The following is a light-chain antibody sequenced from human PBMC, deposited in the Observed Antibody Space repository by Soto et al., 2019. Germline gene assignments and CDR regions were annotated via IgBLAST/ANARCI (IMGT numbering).Light chain of an antibody. CDR3: GSYSSTDTPFV. V-gene: IGLV2-14*01. CDR2: EVT. CDR1: STDVGGYNY. J-gene: IGLJ1*01. Sequence: QSVLAQPSSVSVSPGQSITSSCTGTSTDVGGYNYVSWYQHHSGKAPKLLIYEVTNRPSGISDRFSGSKSVNTASLTISGLQAEDESDYYCGSYSSTDTPFVFGTGTKVTVL.